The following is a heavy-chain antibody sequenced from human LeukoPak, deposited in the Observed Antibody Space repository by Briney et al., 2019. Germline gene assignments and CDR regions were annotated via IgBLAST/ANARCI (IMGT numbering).Heavy chain of an antibody. D-gene: IGHD6-6*01. CDR3: ARESSTQEWQLGNDY. CDR2: ISAYNGNT. V-gene: IGHV1-18*01. Sequence: ASVKVSCKASGYTFTSYGISWVRQAPGQGLEWMGWISAYNGNTNYAQKLQGRVAMTTDTSTSTAYMELRSLRSDDTAVYYCARESSTQEWQLGNDYWGQGTLVTVSS. CDR1: GYTFTSYG. J-gene: IGHJ4*02.